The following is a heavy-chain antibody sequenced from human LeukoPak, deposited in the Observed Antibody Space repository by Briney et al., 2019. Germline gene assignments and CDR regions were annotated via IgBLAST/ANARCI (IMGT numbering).Heavy chain of an antibody. D-gene: IGHD1-26*01. Sequence: PSETLSLTCAVSGYSISSGYYWGWIRQPPGKGLEWIGSIYYSGSTYYNPSLKSRVTISVDTSKNQFSLKLSSVTAADTAVYYCARETRIVGATIGPKYYMDVWGKGTTVTVSS. V-gene: IGHV4-38-2*02. CDR2: IYYSGST. CDR3: ARETRIVGATIGPKYYMDV. J-gene: IGHJ6*03. CDR1: GYSISSGYY.